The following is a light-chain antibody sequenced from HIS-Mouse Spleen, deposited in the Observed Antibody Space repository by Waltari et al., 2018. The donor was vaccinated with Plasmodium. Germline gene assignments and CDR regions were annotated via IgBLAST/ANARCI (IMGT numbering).Light chain of an antibody. J-gene: IGKJ2*01. V-gene: IGKV1-6*01. Sequence: AIQMTQSPSSLSASIGDRVTITFRRSQGISNDLGWYQQKPGKAPKLLIYAASSLQSGVPSRFSGSGSGTDFTLTISSLQPEDFATYYCLQDYNYPYTFGQGTKLEIK. CDR3: LQDYNYPYT. CDR2: AAS. CDR1: QGISND.